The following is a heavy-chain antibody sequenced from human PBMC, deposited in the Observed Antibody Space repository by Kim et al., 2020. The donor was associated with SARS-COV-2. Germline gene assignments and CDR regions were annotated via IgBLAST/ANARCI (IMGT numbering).Heavy chain of an antibody. CDR2: INSDGSST. J-gene: IGHJ6*02. CDR3: ARVASPVTDLRYCSGGSCYGMDV. V-gene: IGHV3-74*01. D-gene: IGHD2-15*01. CDR1: GFTFSSYW. Sequence: GGSLRLSCAASGFTFSSYWMHWVRQAPGKGLVWVSRINSDGSSTSYADSVKGRFTISRDNAKNTLYLQMNSLRAEDTAVYYCARVASPVTDLRYCSGGSCYGMDVWGQGTTVTVSS.